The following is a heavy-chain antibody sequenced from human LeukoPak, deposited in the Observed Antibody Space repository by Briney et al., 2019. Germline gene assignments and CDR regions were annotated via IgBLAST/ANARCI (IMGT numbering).Heavy chain of an antibody. CDR3: ARDIPTGTIQTYYYYGMDV. CDR1: GYTFTGYY. Sequence: ASVKVSCKASGYTFTGYYMHWVRQAPGQGLEWMGWINPNSGGTNYAQKFQGRVTMTRDTSISTAYMELSRLRSDDTAVYYCARDIPTGTIQTYYYYGMDVWGQGTTVTVSS. J-gene: IGHJ6*02. D-gene: IGHD1/OR15-1a*01. CDR2: INPNSGGT. V-gene: IGHV1-2*02.